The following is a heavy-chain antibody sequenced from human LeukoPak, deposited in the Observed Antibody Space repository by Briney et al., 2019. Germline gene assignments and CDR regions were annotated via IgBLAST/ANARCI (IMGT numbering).Heavy chain of an antibody. CDR3: ARADYYDSSGYYYYYYMDV. D-gene: IGHD3-22*01. Sequence: GGSLRLSCAASGFTVSSNYMSWVRQAPGKGLEWVSVIYSCGSTYYADSVKGRFTISRDNSKNTLYLQMNSLRAEDTAVYYCARADYYDSSGYYYYYYMDVWGKGTTVTVSS. J-gene: IGHJ6*03. V-gene: IGHV3-66*01. CDR1: GFTVSSNY. CDR2: IYSCGST.